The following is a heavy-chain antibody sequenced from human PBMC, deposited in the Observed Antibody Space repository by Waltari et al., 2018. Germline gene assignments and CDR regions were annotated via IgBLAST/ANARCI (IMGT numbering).Heavy chain of an antibody. D-gene: IGHD2-2*01. V-gene: IGHV2-70*01. J-gene: IGHJ5*02. CDR1: GFSLSSNGMC. CDR3: VSGSPSLSTSCYAKWFDP. Sequence: QVTLRESGPALVKPTQTLTLTCTFSGFSLSSNGMCVSWIRQPPGKALEWLALIAWEDDKYYSTPLKTRLTISKDTSKNQVVLTMTNMDPVDTATYYCVSGSPSLSTSCYAKWFDPWGQGTLVTVSS. CDR2: IAWEDDK.